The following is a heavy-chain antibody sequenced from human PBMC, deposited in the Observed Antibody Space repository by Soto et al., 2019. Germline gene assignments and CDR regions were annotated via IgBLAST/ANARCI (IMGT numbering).Heavy chain of an antibody. Sequence: SLRLSCTASGFTFGDYAMSWFRQAPGKGLEWVGFIRSKAYGGTTEYAASVKGRFTISRDDSKSIAYLQMNSLKTEDTAVYYCAREKYGDSTVEDYYYYMDVWGKGTTVTGSS. J-gene: IGHJ6*03. V-gene: IGHV3-49*03. D-gene: IGHD4-17*01. CDR2: IRSKAYGGTT. CDR1: GFTFGDYA. CDR3: AREKYGDSTVEDYYYYMDV.